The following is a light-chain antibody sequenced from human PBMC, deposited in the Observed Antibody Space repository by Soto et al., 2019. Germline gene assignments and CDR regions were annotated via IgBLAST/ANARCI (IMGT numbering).Light chain of an antibody. V-gene: IGKV1-5*01. Sequence: DIQITQSPSTLSGSVGDRVTITCRASQTISSWLAWYQQKPGKAPKLMIFDASSLKNGVPSRFSGSGSGTEFTLTIRNLQPDDFADYYCQQYDSYSSGPFGQGTKVDIK. CDR1: QTISSW. CDR2: DAS. CDR3: QQYDSYSSGP. J-gene: IGKJ1*01.